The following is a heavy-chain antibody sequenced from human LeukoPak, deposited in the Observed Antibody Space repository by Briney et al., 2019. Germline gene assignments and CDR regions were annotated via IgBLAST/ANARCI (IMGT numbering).Heavy chain of an antibody. V-gene: IGHV4-59*01. CDR2: IYYSGYT. Sequence: SETLSLTCTVSGGSISSYYWSWIRQPPGKGLKWIGNIYYSGYTTYSPSLRSRVTISVDTSKNQFSLKLSSVTAADTAVYYCARGKEVITMLRGLKPGYYFDYWGQGTLVTVSS. CDR1: GGSISSYY. D-gene: IGHD3-10*01. J-gene: IGHJ4*02. CDR3: ARGKEVITMLRGLKPGYYFDY.